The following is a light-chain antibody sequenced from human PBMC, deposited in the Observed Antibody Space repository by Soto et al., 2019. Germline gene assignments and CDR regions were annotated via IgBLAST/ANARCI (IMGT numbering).Light chain of an antibody. CDR2: EVT. Sequence: QSALTQPASVSGSPGQSITISCTGTTNDVGGYNYVSWYQQHPGKAPKLLIFEVTSRPSGVSHRFSGSKSGNTASLTISALQAEDEADYFCNSYTSSTSLPYAFGTGTKVTVL. CDR3: NSYTSSTSLPYA. CDR1: TNDVGGYNY. V-gene: IGLV2-14*01. J-gene: IGLJ1*01.